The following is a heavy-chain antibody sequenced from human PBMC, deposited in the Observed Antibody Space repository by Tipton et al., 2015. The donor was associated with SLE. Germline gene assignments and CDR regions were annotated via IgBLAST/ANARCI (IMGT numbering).Heavy chain of an antibody. CDR2: INHSGST. J-gene: IGHJ4*02. CDR3: ARRRRYSSSWSEVGYFDY. Sequence: TLSLTCAVYGGSFSGYYWSWIRQPPGKGLEWIGEINHSGSTYYNPSLKSRVTISVDTSKNQFSLKLSSVTAADTAVYYCARRRRYSSSWSEVGYFDYWGQGTLVTVSS. D-gene: IGHD6-13*01. V-gene: IGHV4-34*01. CDR1: GGSFSGYY.